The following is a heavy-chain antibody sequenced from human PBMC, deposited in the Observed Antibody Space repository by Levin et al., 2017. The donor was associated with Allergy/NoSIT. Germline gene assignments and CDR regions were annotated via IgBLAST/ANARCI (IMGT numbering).Heavy chain of an antibody. D-gene: IGHD2-15*01. J-gene: IGHJ3*02. Sequence: SETLSLTCAVSGGSISSGGYSWSWIRQPPGKGLEWIGYIYHSGSTYYNPSLKSRVTISVDRSKNQFSLKLSSVTAAETAVYYCARVGYCSGGSCYRVGAFDIWGQGTMVTVSS. CDR1: GGSISSGGYS. CDR2: IYHSGST. V-gene: IGHV4-30-2*01. CDR3: ARVGYCSGGSCYRVGAFDI.